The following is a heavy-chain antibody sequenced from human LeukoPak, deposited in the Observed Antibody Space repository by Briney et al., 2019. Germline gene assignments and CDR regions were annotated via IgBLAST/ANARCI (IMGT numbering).Heavy chain of an antibody. D-gene: IGHD6-19*01. CDR1: GFPFSSYG. Sequence: GALRLSCAASGFPFSSYGMNWVRPAPGRGLEWVSYVSPRSSTIYHADSVKGRFTISRDNAKNSLYLQMNSLRAEDTAVYYCAREHTPYGSGCTAAYWGQGTLVTVSS. CDR3: AREHTPYGSGCTAAY. CDR2: VSPRSSTI. J-gene: IGHJ4*02. V-gene: IGHV3-48*01.